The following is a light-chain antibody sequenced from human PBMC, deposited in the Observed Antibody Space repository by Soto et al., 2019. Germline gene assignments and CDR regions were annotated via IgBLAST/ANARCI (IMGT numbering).Light chain of an antibody. CDR2: DAS. CDR1: QSISSW. Sequence: DIQMTQSPSTLSASVGDRVTITCRASQSISSWLAWYQQKPGKAPKLLIYDASSLESGVPSRFSGSGSGTEFTLTISSLQPDAFATYYCQQYNILWTFGQGTKVEIK. J-gene: IGKJ1*01. CDR3: QQYNILWT. V-gene: IGKV1-5*01.